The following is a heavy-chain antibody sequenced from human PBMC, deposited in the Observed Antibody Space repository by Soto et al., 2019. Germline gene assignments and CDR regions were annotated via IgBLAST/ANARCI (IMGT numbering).Heavy chain of an antibody. D-gene: IGHD3-22*01. J-gene: IGHJ4*02. CDR2: ISGSGGST. V-gene: IGHV3-23*01. CDR1: GFTFSSYA. CDR3: AKAPMFHDSSGYYEPFDF. Sequence: RLSCAASGFTFSSYAMSSVRQAPGKGLEWVSAISGSGGSTYYADSVKGRFTISRDNSKNTLYLHMNSLRAEDTAVYYCAKAPMFHDSSGYYEPFDFWGQGTLVTV.